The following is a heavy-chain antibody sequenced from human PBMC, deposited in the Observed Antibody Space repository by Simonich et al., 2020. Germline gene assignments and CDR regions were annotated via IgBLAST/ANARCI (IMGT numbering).Heavy chain of an antibody. Sequence: QVQLVQSGAEVKKPGASVKVSCKASGYTFTSYGISWVRQAPGQGLEWKGWINDYNGNTNYAKKLQGRVTMTTDTSTSTAYMELRSLRSDDEAVYYCARSTTGTTAFDIWGQGTMVTVSS. D-gene: IGHD1-1*01. V-gene: IGHV1-18*01. CDR2: INDYNGNT. CDR3: ARSTTGTTAFDI. J-gene: IGHJ3*02. CDR1: GYTFTSYG.